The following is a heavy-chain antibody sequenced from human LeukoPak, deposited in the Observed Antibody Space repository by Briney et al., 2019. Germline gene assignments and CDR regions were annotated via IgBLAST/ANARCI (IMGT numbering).Heavy chain of an antibody. V-gene: IGHV4-59*01. CDR3: ARDLVVSSSWYYYYYGMDV. J-gene: IGHJ6*04. Sequence: PSETLSLTCTVSGGSISSYYWSWIRQPPGKGLEWIGYIYYSGSTNYNPSLKSRVTISVDTSKNQFSLKLSSVTAAGTAVYYCARDLVVSSSWYYYYYGMDVWGKGTTVTVSS. D-gene: IGHD6-13*01. CDR1: GGSISSYY. CDR2: IYYSGST.